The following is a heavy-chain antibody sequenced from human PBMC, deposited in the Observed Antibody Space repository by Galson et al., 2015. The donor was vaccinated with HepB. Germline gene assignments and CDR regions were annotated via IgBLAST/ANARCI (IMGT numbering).Heavy chain of an antibody. CDR2: IWCDGSNK. CDR1: GFTFSSYG. CDR3: ARAQGQLVLGSFDY. J-gene: IGHJ4*02. Sequence: SLRLSCAASGFTFSSYGMHWVRQAPGKGLEWVAVIWCDGSNKYYADSVKGRFTISRDNSKNTLYLQMNSLRAEDTAVYYCARAQGQLVLGSFDYWGQGTLVTVSS. V-gene: IGHV3-33*01. D-gene: IGHD6-13*01.